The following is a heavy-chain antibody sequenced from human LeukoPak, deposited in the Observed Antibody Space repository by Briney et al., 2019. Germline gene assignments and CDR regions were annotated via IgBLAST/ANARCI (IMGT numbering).Heavy chain of an antibody. CDR3: ARTPPDYYDSSGYPPHDAFDI. V-gene: IGHV4-59*01. J-gene: IGHJ3*02. CDR2: IYYSGST. CDR1: GGSLSSYY. D-gene: IGHD3-22*01. Sequence: PSETLSLTCTVSGGSLSSYYWSWIRQPPGKGLEWIGYIYYSGSTNYNPSLKSRVTVSVDTSKNQFSLKLSFVTAADTAVYYCARTPPDYYDSSGYPPHDAFDIWGQGTMVTVSS.